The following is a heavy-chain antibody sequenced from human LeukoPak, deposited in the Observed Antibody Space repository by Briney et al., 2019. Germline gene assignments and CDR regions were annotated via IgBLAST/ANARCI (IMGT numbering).Heavy chain of an antibody. V-gene: IGHV3-48*04. CDR3: ARDHFPNRNVWGSYEFSFDY. D-gene: IGHD3-16*01. CDR1: GFTFSSYS. J-gene: IGHJ4*02. CDR2: ISSSSSTI. Sequence: QTGGSLRLSCAASGFTFSSYSMNWVRQAPGKGLEWVSYISSSSSTIYYADSVKGRFTISRDNAKNSLYLQMNSLRAEDTAVYYCARDHFPNRNVWGSYEFSFDYWGQGTLVTVSS.